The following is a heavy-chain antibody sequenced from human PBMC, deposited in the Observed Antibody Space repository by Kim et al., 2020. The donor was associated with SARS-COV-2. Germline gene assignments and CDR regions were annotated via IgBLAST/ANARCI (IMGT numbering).Heavy chain of an antibody. V-gene: IGHV1-69*13. CDR3: ASTIPLWGYCSGGSCYGMDV. CDR1: GGTFSSYA. Sequence: SVKVSCKASGGTFSSYAISWVRQAPGQGLEWMGGIIPIFGTANYAQKFQGRVTITADESTSTAYMELSSLRSEDTAVYYCASTIPLWGYCSGGSCYGMDVWGQGTTVTVSS. J-gene: IGHJ6*02. D-gene: IGHD2-15*01. CDR2: IIPIFGTA.